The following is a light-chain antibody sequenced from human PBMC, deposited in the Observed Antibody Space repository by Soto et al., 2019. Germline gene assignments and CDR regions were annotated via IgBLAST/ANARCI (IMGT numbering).Light chain of an antibody. J-gene: IGLJ1*01. CDR2: DVT. V-gene: IGLV2-14*01. CDR1: SSDVGGYNY. Sequence: QSALTQPASVSGSPGQSITISCTGTSSDVGGYNYVSWYQQHPGKAPRLIIYDVTVRPSGVSNRFSASKSGDTASLAISGLQAEDEADYYCSSYTTSNTYVFGTGTKVTVL. CDR3: SSYTTSNTYV.